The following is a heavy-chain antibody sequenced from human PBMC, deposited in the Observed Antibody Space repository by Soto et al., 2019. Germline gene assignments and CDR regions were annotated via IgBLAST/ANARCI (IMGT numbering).Heavy chain of an antibody. J-gene: IGHJ4*02. V-gene: IGHV3-30*18. CDR2: ISYDGGNV. Sequence: QVQLVESGGGVVQPGRSLRLSCAGSGFTFSGYGMHWVRQAPGKGLEWVAFISYDGGNVYYADSVKGRFTISRDNSMNTLDLQMNSLKAEDTAVYYCAKDLSTDFGDYVGGDYWGQGTLGTVSS. CDR3: AKDLSTDFGDYVGGDY. CDR1: GFTFSGYG. D-gene: IGHD4-17*01.